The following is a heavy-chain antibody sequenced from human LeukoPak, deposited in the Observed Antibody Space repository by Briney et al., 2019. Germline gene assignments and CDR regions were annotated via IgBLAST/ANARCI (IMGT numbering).Heavy chain of an antibody. CDR3: TRVGYIDEGIDY. CDR2: IKQDGSKK. D-gene: IGHD5-24*01. V-gene: IGHV3-7*04. J-gene: IGHJ4*02. Sequence: GGSLRLSCVASGFPFSSYWMTWVHQAPGKGLEWVANIKQDGSKKSYVDSVKGRFTISRDNAKNSLYLQMNSLRAEDTAIYYCTRVGYIDEGIDYWGQGTLVTVSS. CDR1: GFPFSSYW.